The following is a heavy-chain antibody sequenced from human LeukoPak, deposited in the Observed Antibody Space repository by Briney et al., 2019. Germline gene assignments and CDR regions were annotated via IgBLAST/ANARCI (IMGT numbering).Heavy chain of an antibody. V-gene: IGHV3-23*01. J-gene: IGHJ4*02. CDR1: GFNFNIYA. CDR2: MCGSAGCT. Sequence: GGSLRLSCAASGFNFNIYAMSWVRLAPGKGLQWVASMCGSAGCTFYADSMEGRFTISRDNAKSSLSLQLNSLRAEDTAVYYCARDKVTYWGQGILVTVSS. CDR3: ARDKVTY.